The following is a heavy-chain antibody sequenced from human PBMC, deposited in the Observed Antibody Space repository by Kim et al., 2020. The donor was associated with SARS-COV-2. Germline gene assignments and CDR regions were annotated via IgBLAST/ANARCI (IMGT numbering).Heavy chain of an antibody. CDR3: TRGNTRSFDY. Sequence: GGSLRLSCAASGFTFSSYSMNWVRQAPGKGLEWVSYITSSSSTIYYADSVKGRFTISRDNAQNSLFLQMNSLRAEDTAVYYCTRGNTRSFDYWGQGTLVT. J-gene: IGHJ4*02. D-gene: IGHD2-2*02. V-gene: IGHV3-48*04. CDR1: GFTFSSYS. CDR2: ITSSSSTI.